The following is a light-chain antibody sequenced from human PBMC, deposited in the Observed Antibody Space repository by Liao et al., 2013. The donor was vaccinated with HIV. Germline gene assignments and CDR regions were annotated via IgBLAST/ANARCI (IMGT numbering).Light chain of an antibody. J-gene: IGLJ1*01. Sequence: SYELTQPPSVSVSPGQTASITCSGDKLGDKYACWYQQKPGQAPVLVIYYDADRPSGIPERFSGSKSGNTATLTISRVEAGDEADYFCQVWDSSRDHPYVFGTGTKVTVL. V-gene: IGLV3-1*01. CDR1: KLGDKY. CDR2: YDA. CDR3: QVWDSSRDHPYV.